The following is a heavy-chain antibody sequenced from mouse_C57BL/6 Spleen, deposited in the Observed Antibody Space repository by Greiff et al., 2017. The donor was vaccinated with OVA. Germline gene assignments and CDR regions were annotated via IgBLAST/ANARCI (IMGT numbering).Heavy chain of an antibody. V-gene: IGHV1-55*01. J-gene: IGHJ4*01. Sequence: QVQLQQPGAELVKPGASVKMSCKASGYTFTSYWITWVKQRPGQGLEWIGDIYPGSGSTNYTEKFKSKATLTVDTSSSTAYMQLSSLTSEDSAVYYCARAGIITPGAMDYWGQGTSVTVSS. D-gene: IGHD1-1*01. CDR3: ARAGIITPGAMDY. CDR2: IYPGSGST. CDR1: GYTFTSYW.